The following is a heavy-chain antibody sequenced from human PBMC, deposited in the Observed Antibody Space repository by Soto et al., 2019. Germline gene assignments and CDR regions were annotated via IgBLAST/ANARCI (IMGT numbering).Heavy chain of an antibody. Sequence: EVQLVESGGGLVQPGGSLRLSCAASGFTFSTYWMTWVRRPPGKGLEWVANLDQDGSERYYVDSVRGRFTISRDNAKNSLYLQMNGLRAEDTAVYYCVWGGNFCVYWGQGTLVTVSP. D-gene: IGHD3-10*01. V-gene: IGHV3-7*04. CDR2: LDQDGSER. CDR1: GFTFSTYW. CDR3: VWGGNFCVY. J-gene: IGHJ4*02.